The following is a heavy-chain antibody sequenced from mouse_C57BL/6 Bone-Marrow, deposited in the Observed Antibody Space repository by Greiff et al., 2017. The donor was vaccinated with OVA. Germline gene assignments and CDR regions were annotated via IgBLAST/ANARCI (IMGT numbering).Heavy chain of an antibody. D-gene: IGHD1-1*01. Sequence: VQVVESGPGLVQPSQSLSITCTVSGFSLTSYGVHWVRQSPGKGLEWLGVIWSGGSTDYNAAFISRLSISKDNSKSQVFFKMNSLQADDTAIYYCARNDYGSRNYAMDYWGQGTSVTVSS. CDR2: IWSGGST. CDR1: GFSLTSYG. CDR3: ARNDYGSRNYAMDY. V-gene: IGHV2-2*01. J-gene: IGHJ4*01.